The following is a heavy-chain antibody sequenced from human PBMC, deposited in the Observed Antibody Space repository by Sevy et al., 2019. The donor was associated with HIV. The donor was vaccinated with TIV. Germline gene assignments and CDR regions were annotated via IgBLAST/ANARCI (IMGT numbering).Heavy chain of an antibody. CDR1: GYSFSSHW. V-gene: IGHV5-51*01. CDR2: IYPSDSET. CDR3: ARQKRSADFLDY. D-gene: IGHD2-21*02. J-gene: IGHJ4*02. Sequence: GESLKISCMASGYSFSSHWIGWVRQKPGKGLEWVGIIYPSDSETTYSPSFQGQVTISADKSINTAYLQWSSLKASDSAMYYCARQKRSADFLDYWGQGTLVIVSS.